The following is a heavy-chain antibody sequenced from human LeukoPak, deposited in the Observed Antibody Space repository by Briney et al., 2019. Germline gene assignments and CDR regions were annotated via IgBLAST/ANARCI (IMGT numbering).Heavy chain of an antibody. CDR1: GXTFSDHC. Sequence: GGSLRLSCAASGXTFSDHCMDWVRQAPGKGLEWVGRTRNKANSYTTEYAASVKGRFAISRDDSKKSLYLQMNSLKTEDTAVYYCARESGGGVLGYFDLWGRGTLVSVSS. J-gene: IGHJ2*01. V-gene: IGHV3-72*01. CDR3: ARESGGGVLGYFDL. CDR2: TRNKANSYTT. D-gene: IGHD3-10*01.